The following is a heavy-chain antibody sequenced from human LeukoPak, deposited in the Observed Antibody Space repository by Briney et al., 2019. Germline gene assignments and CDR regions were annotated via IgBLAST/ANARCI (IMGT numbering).Heavy chain of an antibody. CDR3: ARFPARYYDSSGWHDAFDI. D-gene: IGHD3-22*01. J-gene: IGHJ3*02. V-gene: IGHV3-7*03. CDR1: GFTFSNYW. Sequence: GGSLRLSCTPSGFTFSNYWMSWVRQAPGKGLEWVANINLNGGQKSYVDSVKGRFTISRDNTKNSLDLRMNSLRAEDTAVYYCARFPARYYDSSGWHDAFDIWGQGTMVIVSS. CDR2: INLNGGQK.